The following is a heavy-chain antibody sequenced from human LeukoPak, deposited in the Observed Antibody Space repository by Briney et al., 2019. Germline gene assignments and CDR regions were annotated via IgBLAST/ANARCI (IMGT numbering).Heavy chain of an antibody. Sequence: PGGSLRLSCAASGFTFSSYAMHWVRQAPGKGLEWVAVISYDGSNKYYADSVKGRFTISRDNSKNTLYLQMNSLIDEDTALYYCARDETPVLRYFDWLTDYYYYGMDVWGQGTTVTVSS. CDR1: GFTFSSYA. D-gene: IGHD3-9*01. CDR3: ARDETPVLRYFDWLTDYYYYGMDV. J-gene: IGHJ6*02. V-gene: IGHV3-30-3*01. CDR2: ISYDGSNK.